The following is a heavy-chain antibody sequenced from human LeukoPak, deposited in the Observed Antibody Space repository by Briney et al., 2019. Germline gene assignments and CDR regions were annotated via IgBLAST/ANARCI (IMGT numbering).Heavy chain of an antibody. CDR2: IKQDGSEK. CDR1: GFSFSSYW. V-gene: IGHV3-7*03. J-gene: IGHJ4*02. Sequence: GGSLRLSCAASGFSFSSYWMNWVRQAPGKGLEWVANIKQDGSEKYYVDSVKGRFTISRDNAKNSLYLRMNSLRAEDTAVYYCASGGYSFFYWGQGTLVTVSS. CDR3: ASGGYSFFY. D-gene: IGHD5-18*01.